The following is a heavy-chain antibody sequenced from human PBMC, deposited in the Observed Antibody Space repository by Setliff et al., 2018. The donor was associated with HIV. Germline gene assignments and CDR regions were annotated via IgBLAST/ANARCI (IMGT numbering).Heavy chain of an antibody. CDR3: ARAAYSGTYLWEPATDL. J-gene: IGHJ2*01. CDR2: IYTSGKT. Sequence: SETLSLTCTVSGGSISSSSYYWGWIRQPAGKGLEWIGHIYTSGKTHYSPSLKSRITISADTSKNQLSLNLSSVTAADTAVYYCARAAYSGTYLWEPATDLWGRGTLVTVSS. V-gene: IGHV4-61*09. D-gene: IGHD1-26*01. CDR1: GGSISSSSYY.